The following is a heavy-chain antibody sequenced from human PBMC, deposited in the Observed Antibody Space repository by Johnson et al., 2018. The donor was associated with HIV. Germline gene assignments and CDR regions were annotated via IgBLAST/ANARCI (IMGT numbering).Heavy chain of an antibody. V-gene: IGHV3-30*04. D-gene: IGHD1-26*01. Sequence: QVQLVESGGGVVQPGRSLRLSCAASGFTFINYAMHWVRQAPGKGLEWVAVISYDGGNKYYADSVKGRFIISRDNSKNTLYLQMNSLRAEDTAVYYCARAGIVGDQRDAFDIWGQGTMVTVSS. CDR1: GFTFINYA. CDR2: ISYDGGNK. J-gene: IGHJ3*02. CDR3: ARAGIVGDQRDAFDI.